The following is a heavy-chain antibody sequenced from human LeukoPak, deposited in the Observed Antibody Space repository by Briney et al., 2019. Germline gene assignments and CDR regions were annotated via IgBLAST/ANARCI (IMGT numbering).Heavy chain of an antibody. CDR1: GFTFSSYG. D-gene: IGHD6-13*01. J-gene: IGHJ4*02. V-gene: IGHV3-30*02. CDR3: AKTPYSLDYFDY. Sequence: GGSLRLSCAASGFTFSSYGMHWVRQAPGKGLEWVAFIRYDGSNKYYADSVKGRFTISRDNSKNTLYLQMNSLRAEDTAVYYCAKTPYSLDYFDYWGQGTLVTVSP. CDR2: IRYDGSNK.